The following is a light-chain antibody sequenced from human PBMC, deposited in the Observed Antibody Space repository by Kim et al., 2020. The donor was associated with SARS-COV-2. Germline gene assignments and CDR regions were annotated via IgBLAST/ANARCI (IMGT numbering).Light chain of an antibody. J-gene: IGLJ2*01. CDR3: QAWDSSTGV. CDR1: KLGDKY. Sequence: SSELTQPPSVSVSPGQTASITCSGDKLGDKYACWYQQKPGQSPVLVIYQDSKRPSGIPERFSGSNSGNTVTLTISGTQAMDEADYYCQAWDSSTGVFGGGTQLTVL. V-gene: IGLV3-1*01. CDR2: QDS.